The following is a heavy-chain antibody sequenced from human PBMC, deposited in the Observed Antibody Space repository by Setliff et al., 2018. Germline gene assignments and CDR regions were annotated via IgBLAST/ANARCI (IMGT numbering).Heavy chain of an antibody. CDR2: IYPGDSDT. CDR1: GYSFTSYW. D-gene: IGHD6-6*01. CDR3: ARAPLLLAAPREPNRGNFDS. Sequence: GGSLKTSCKGSGYSFTSYWIGWVGQMPGIGLEWIGIIYPGDSDTIYSPSFQGKVTISADNSISTAYLQWSSLTASDTAIYYCARAPLLLAAPREPNRGNFDSWGQGTLVTVSS. V-gene: IGHV5-51*01. J-gene: IGHJ4*02.